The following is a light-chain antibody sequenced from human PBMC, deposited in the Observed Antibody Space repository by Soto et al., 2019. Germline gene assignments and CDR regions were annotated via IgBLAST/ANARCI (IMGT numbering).Light chain of an antibody. CDR3: QQYCSYSPWT. V-gene: IGKV1-5*03. CDR1: QSIGSW. CDR2: KAS. J-gene: IGKJ1*01. Sequence: DIQMTQSPSTLSASVGDRVTITCRASQSIGSWLAWYQQKPGKAPKLLIYKASSLESGVPSRFSGSGSGTEFTLTISSLQPDDFASYYCQQYCSYSPWTFGQGTKVEI.